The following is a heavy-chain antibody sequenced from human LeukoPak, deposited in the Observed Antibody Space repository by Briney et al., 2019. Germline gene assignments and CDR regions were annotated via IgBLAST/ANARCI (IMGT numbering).Heavy chain of an antibody. CDR3: ARDLSHWYDSSGYYYVDDY. CDR2: INPNSGGT. J-gene: IGHJ4*02. V-gene: IGHV1-2*02. Sequence: ASVKVSCKASGYTFTGYYMHWVRQAPGQGLEWMGWINPNSGGTNYAQKFQGRVTMTRDTSISTAYMELSMLRSDDTAVYYCARDLSHWYDSSGYYYVDDYWGQGTLVTVSS. D-gene: IGHD3-22*01. CDR1: GYTFTGYY.